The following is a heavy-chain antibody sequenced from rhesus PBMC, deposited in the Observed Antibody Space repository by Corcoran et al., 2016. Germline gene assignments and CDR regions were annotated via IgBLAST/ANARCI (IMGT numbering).Heavy chain of an antibody. Sequence: QVQLQESGPGLVKPSETLSLTCAVSGGSISDDYYWSWIRQPPGKGLEWIGYIYGSGWGTNYNPSLKNRVTISIDTSKNQFSLKLSCVTAADTAVYYCARVGGIAAGHAEYFEFWGQGALVTVSS. J-gene: IGHJ1*01. CDR3: ARVGGIAAGHAEYFEF. CDR1: GGSISDDYY. D-gene: IGHD6-13*01. CDR2: IYGSGWGT. V-gene: IGHV4-106*01.